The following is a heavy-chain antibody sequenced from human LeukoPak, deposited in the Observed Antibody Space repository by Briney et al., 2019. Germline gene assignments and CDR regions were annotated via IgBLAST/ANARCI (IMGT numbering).Heavy chain of an antibody. CDR1: RIPFSNYS. J-gene: IGHJ3*02. V-gene: IGHV3-48*01. D-gene: IGHD4-17*01. CDR3: VRNDGDNAFDI. CDR2: ISSSSTNI. Sequence: GGALRLSFAASRIPFSNYSKNWGRPAPGRGVEWVSYISSSSTNIYYKDSVKGRFTISRDNAKNSLYLHMTSLRAEDTAVYYCVRNDGDNAFDIWGQGTMVIVSS.